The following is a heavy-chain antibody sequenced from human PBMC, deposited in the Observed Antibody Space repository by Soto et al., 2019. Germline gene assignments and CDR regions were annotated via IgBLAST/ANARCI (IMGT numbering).Heavy chain of an antibody. CDR2: ISYDGSNK. D-gene: IGHD3-10*01. CDR3: AKERRYYGSGSYYNGVVRWFDP. J-gene: IGHJ5*02. CDR1: GFTFSSYG. V-gene: IGHV3-30*18. Sequence: QVQLVESGGGVVQPGRSLRLSCAASGFTFSSYGMHWVHQAPGKGLEWVAVISYDGSNKYYADSVKGRFTISRDNSKNTLYLQMNSLRAEDTAVYYCAKERRYYGSGSYYNGVVRWFDPWGQGTLVTVSS.